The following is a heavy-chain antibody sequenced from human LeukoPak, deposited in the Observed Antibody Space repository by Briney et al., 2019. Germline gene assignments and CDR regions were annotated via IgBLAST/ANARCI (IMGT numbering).Heavy chain of an antibody. V-gene: IGHV1-18*01. CDR2: ISAYNGNT. CDR3: ARDRETYYDILTGFDY. CDR1: GYTFTSYG. J-gene: IGHJ4*02. D-gene: IGHD3-9*01. Sequence: GASVKVSCKASGYTFTSYGISWVRQAPGQGLEWMGWISAYNGNTNYAQKLQGRVTMTTDTSTSTAYMELRSLRSDDTAVYYCARDRETYYDILTGFDYWGQGTLVTVSS.